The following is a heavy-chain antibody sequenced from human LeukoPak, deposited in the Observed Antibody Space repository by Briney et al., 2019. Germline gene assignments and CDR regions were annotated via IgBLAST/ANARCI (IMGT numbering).Heavy chain of an antibody. Sequence: GGSLRLSCAASGFTVSSNYMSWVRQAPGKGLEWVSVIYSGGSTYYADSVKGRFTISRDNSKNTLYLQMNSLRAEDTAVYYCARDTTQQQLFDYWGQGTLVTVSS. CDR3: ARDTTQQQLFDY. J-gene: IGHJ4*02. CDR1: GFTVSSNY. CDR2: IYSGGST. V-gene: IGHV3-53*01. D-gene: IGHD6-13*01.